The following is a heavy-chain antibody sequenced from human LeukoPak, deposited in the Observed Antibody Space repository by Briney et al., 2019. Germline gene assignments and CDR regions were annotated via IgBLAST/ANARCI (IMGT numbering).Heavy chain of an antibody. D-gene: IGHD3-10*01. V-gene: IGHV3-13*01. CDR2: IDIAGDT. CDR3: VKEVSGAGIRPLDV. CDR1: GFTFSNND. Sequence: HAGGSLRLSCAASGFTFSNNDMHWVRQVTGKGLEWVSAIDIAGDTYYSDSVKGRFTISRENAKSSLYLQMNSLRAGDTAVYYCVKEVSGAGIRPLDVWGKGTTVTVSS. J-gene: IGHJ6*04.